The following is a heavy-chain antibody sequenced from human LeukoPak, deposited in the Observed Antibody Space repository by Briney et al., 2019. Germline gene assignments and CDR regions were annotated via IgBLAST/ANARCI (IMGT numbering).Heavy chain of an antibody. V-gene: IGHV3-33*01. CDR2: IWYDGSNK. CDR1: GFTFSSYG. Sequence: GRSLRLSCAASGFTFSSYGMHWVRQAPGKGLEWVAVIWYDGSNKYYADSVKGRFTISRDNSKNTLYLQTNSLRAEDTAVYYCARDTIVATRQGYYYYGMDVWGKGTTVTVSS. CDR3: ARDTIVATRQGYYYYGMDV. D-gene: IGHD5-12*01. J-gene: IGHJ6*04.